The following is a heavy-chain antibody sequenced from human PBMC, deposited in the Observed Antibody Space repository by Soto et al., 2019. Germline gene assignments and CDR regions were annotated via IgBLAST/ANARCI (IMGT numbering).Heavy chain of an antibody. CDR1: GGSISSYY. J-gene: IGHJ6*02. CDR3: ARSYMIAAPPFYYYYYGMDV. CDR2: IYYSGST. D-gene: IGHD6-6*01. V-gene: IGHV4-59*01. Sequence: SETLSLTCTVSGGSISSYYWSRIRQPPGKGLDWIGYIYYSGSTNYNPSLKSRVTISVDTSKNQFSLKLSSVTAADTAVYYCARSYMIAAPPFYYYYYGMDVWGQGTTVT.